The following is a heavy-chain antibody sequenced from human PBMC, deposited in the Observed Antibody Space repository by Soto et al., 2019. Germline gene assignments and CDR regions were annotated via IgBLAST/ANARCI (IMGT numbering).Heavy chain of an antibody. CDR2: INSDGSST. CDR3: AREYHYYGSGRNYYYGMDV. D-gene: IGHD3-10*01. CDR1: GFTFSSYW. V-gene: IGHV3-74*01. J-gene: IGHJ6*02. Sequence: GESLKISCAASGFTFSSYWMHWVRQAPGKGLVWVSRINSDGSSTSYADSVKGRFTISRDNAKNTLYLQMNSLRAEDTAVYYCAREYHYYGSGRNYYYGMDVWGQGTTVTVSS.